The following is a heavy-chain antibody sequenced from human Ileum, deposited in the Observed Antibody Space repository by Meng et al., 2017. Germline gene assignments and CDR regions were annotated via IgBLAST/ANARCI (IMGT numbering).Heavy chain of an antibody. J-gene: IGHJ5*02. V-gene: IGHV4-30-4*01. CDR2: IFDTGPP. Sequence: QVQLQESGPGLVKPSQTLSLTCTVSGGSISSGDYYWSWIRQPPGKVLEWIGYIFDTGPPSYSPPLRSRLSISMDTSKNQFSLRLTSVSAADTAVYYCAASLDGNRFDPWGQGTLVTVSS. CDR1: GGSISSGDYY. CDR3: AASLDGNRFDP. D-gene: IGHD1-26*01.